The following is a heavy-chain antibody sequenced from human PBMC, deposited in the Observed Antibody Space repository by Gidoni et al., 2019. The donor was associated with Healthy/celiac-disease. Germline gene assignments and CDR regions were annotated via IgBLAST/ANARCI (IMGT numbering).Heavy chain of an antibody. CDR3: ARDPDGVYDY. V-gene: IGHV7-4-1*01. J-gene: IGHJ4*02. Sequence: QVQLVQSGSELKKPGAAVKVACKDAGYTFTSYAMNWVRQAPGQGLEWMGWLNTNTGHPTSAQGFTGRFVFSLAPSVSTAYLQIRSLKAEDPAVYYCARDPDGVYDYWGQGTLVTVSS. CDR1: GYTFTSYA. CDR2: LNTNTGHP. D-gene: IGHD2-8*01.